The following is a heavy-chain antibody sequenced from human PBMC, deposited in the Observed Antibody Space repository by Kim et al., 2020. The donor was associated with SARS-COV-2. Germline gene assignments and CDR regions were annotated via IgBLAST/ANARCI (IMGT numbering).Heavy chain of an antibody. Sequence: ASVKVSCKASGYAFNNYILTWLRQAPGQGPEWMGWINPFNGDTKYAQKFQGRVTMTADTSTDTGYMELRGLRSDDTAMYYCAREGIVVPWFAPCGQGTLV. CDR1: GYAFNNYI. CDR2: INPFNGDT. CDR3: AREGIVVPWFAP. J-gene: IGHJ5*02. V-gene: IGHV1-18*04. D-gene: IGHD2-21*01.